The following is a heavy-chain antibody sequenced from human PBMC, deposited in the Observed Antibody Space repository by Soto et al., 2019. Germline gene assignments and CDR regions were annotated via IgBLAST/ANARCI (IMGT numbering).Heavy chain of an antibody. CDR2: INAGNGNT. D-gene: IGHD3-10*01. CDR1: GYTFTSYA. CDR3: ASSLITMVTYGMYV. J-gene: IGHJ6*02. Sequence: QVQLVQSGAEVKKPGASVKVSCKASGYTFTSYAMHWVRQAPGQRLEWMGWINAGNGNTKYSRKLQGRVTITRDTSASTACMVMSSMRSEDTAVYYCASSLITMVTYGMYVWGQGTTVTVSS. V-gene: IGHV1-3*01.